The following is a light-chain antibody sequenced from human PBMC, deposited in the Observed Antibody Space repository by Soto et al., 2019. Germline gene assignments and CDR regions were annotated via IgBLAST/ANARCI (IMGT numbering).Light chain of an antibody. J-gene: IGLJ2*01. CDR2: DVS. CDR3: CSYRSSNIVV. CDR1: SSDVGDYNY. V-gene: IGLV2-14*01. Sequence: QSALTQPASVSGSPGQSITISCTGTSSDVGDYNYVSWYQQHPGKAPKVMIYDVSNRPSGVSNRFSGSKSGNTASLTISGLQAEDEADYYFCSYRSSNIVVFGGGTKLTVL.